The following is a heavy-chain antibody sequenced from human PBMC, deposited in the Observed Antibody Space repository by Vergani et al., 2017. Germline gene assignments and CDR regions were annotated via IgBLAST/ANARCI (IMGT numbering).Heavy chain of an antibody. CDR1: GFTVSSNY. V-gene: IGHV3-53*01. J-gene: IGHJ2*01. CDR3: ARGGYNPTYWYFDL. D-gene: IGHD5-24*01. CDR2: IYSGGST. Sequence: EVQLVESGGGLIQPGGSLRLSCAASGFTVSSNYMSWVRQAPGKGLEWVSVIYSGGSTYYADSVKGRFTISRDNSKNTLYLQMNSLRAEDTSGYYCARGGYNPTYWYFDLWGRGTLVTVSS.